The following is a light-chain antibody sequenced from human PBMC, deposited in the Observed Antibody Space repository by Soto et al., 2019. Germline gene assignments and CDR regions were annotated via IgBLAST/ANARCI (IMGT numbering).Light chain of an antibody. CDR2: RAS. V-gene: IGKV1-5*03. Sequence: DIQMTQSPSILSTSVGDRVTITCRASQSVSGWLAWYQQKPGKAPKLLIYRASSLRSGVPSRFSGSASGTEFTLTISGLQPDDFATYYCQQYDRYPLTFGGGTKVEN. CDR3: QQYDRYPLT. J-gene: IGKJ4*01. CDR1: QSVSGW.